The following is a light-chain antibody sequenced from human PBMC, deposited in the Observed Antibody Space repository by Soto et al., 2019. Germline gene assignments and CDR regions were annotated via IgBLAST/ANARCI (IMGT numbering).Light chain of an antibody. J-gene: IGKJ1*01. CDR1: QSISSW. CDR3: QQYNSYSRT. Sequence: DIQMNQSHSTLSASVGDRVTITCRASQSISSWLAWYQQKPGKAPKLLIYDASSLESGVPSRFSGSGSGTEFTLTISSLQPDDFATYYCQQYNSYSRTFGQGTKVDIK. CDR2: DAS. V-gene: IGKV1-5*01.